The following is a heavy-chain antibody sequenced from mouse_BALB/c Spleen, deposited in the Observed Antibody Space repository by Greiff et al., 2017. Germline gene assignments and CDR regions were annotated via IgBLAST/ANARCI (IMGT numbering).Heavy chain of an antibody. V-gene: IGHV14-3*02. CDR1: GFNIKDTY. J-gene: IGHJ3*01. CDR2: IDPANGNT. Sequence: VQLQQSGAELVKPGASVKLSCTASGFNIKDTYMHWVKQRPEQGLEWIGRIDPANGNTKYDPKFQGKATITADTSSNTAYLQLSSLTSEDTAVYYCAPLDSITTVFAYWGQGTLVTVSA. CDR3: APLDSITTVFAY. D-gene: IGHD1-1*01.